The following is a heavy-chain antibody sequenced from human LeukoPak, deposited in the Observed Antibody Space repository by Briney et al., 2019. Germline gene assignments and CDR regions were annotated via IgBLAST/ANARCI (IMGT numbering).Heavy chain of an antibody. CDR3: ARVKDCSSISCYSRYYYMDV. CDR1: GGSFSGYY. Sequence: SETLSLTCAVYGGSFSGYYWSWIRQPPGKGLEWIGEINHSGSTYYHPSLKSRGTISVDTSKNQFSLNLSSATAADTAVYYCARVKDCSSISCYSRYYYMDVWGKGTTVTVSS. D-gene: IGHD2-2*02. J-gene: IGHJ6*03. V-gene: IGHV4-34*01. CDR2: INHSGST.